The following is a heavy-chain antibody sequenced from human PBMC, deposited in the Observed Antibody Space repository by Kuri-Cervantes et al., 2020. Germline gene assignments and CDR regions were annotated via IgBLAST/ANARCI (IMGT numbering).Heavy chain of an antibody. Sequence: GESLKISCAASGFTFSSYEMNWVRQAPGKGLEWVSYISSSGSTIYYADSVKGRLTISRDNAKNSLYLQMNSLRAEDTAVYYCARGHSSGGRATYDYWGQGTLVTVSS. J-gene: IGHJ4*02. V-gene: IGHV3-48*03. D-gene: IGHD6-19*01. CDR2: ISSSGSTI. CDR1: GFTFSSYE. CDR3: ARGHSSGGRATYDY.